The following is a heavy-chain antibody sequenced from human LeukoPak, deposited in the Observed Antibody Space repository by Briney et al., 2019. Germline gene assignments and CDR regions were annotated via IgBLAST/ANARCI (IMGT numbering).Heavy chain of an antibody. CDR1: GFTFDDYG. CDR2: INWNSGST. D-gene: IGHD6-13*01. J-gene: IGHJ4*02. CDR3: ARAYSSSWYYFDF. Sequence: GGSLRLSCAASGFTFDDYGMSWVRHAPGRGLEWVSGINWNSGSTGYADSVEGRFTISRDNDKNSLYLQMNSLRAEDTALYYCARAYSSSWYYFDFWGQGTLVTVSS. V-gene: IGHV3-20*04.